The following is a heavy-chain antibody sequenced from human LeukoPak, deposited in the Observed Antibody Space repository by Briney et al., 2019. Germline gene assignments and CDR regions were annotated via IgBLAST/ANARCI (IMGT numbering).Heavy chain of an antibody. CDR1: GFTFSSYS. CDR3: AIRSGGKLDS. CDR2: ISSSSSYI. Sequence: PGGSLRLSCAASGFTFSSYSMNWVRQAPGKGLEWVSSISSSSSYIYYADSVRGRFTISRDNAKNSLYLQMNSLRVEDTALYYCAIRSGGKLDSWGQGTLVT. J-gene: IGHJ4*02. V-gene: IGHV3-21*01. D-gene: IGHD3-10*01.